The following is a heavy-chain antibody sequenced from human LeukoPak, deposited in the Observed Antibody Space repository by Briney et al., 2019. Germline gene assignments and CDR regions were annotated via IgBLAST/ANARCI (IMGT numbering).Heavy chain of an antibody. Sequence: SVKVSCKASGGTFSSYAISWVRQAPGQGLEWMGGIIPIFGTANYAQEFQGRVTITADESRSTAYMELSSLRSEDTAVYYCATGVQLERRARSHYYYYMDVWGKGTTVTVSS. V-gene: IGHV1-69*01. CDR1: GGTFSSYA. D-gene: IGHD1-1*01. J-gene: IGHJ6*03. CDR3: ATGVQLERRARSHYYYYMDV. CDR2: IIPIFGTA.